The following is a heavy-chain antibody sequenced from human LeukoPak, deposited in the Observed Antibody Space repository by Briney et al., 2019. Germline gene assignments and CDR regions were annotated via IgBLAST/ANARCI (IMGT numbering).Heavy chain of an antibody. CDR3: AREGLGELTFDY. Sequence: ASVKVSCKASGYTFSTYGISWVRQAPGQGLEWMGWISTSNGDTKYAQKLQGRVTMTTDTSTSTAYMELRNLRSDDTAVYYCAREGLGELTFDYWGQGTLVTVSS. V-gene: IGHV1-18*01. J-gene: IGHJ4*02. CDR2: ISTSNGDT. CDR1: GYTFSTYG. D-gene: IGHD3-16*01.